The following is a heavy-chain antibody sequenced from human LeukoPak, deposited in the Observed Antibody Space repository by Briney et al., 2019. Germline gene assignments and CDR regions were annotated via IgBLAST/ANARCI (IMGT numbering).Heavy chain of an antibody. CDR3: ARAKSYQLYYDYVWGSYRYVFDY. Sequence: GGSLRLSCEGSGFTFSDYYMSWIRQAPGKGLEWVSYISSSSSTIYYADSVKGRFTISRDNAKNSLYLQMNSLRAEDTAVYYCARAKSYQLYYDYVWGSYRYVFDYWGQGTLVTVSS. D-gene: IGHD3-16*02. CDR2: ISSSSSTI. V-gene: IGHV3-11*04. J-gene: IGHJ4*02. CDR1: GFTFSDYY.